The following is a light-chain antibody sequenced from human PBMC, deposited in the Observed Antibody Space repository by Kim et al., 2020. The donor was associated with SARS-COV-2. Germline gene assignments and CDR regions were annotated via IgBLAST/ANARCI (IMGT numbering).Light chain of an antibody. CDR3: QQFNSYPVT. CDR1: QGISSA. J-gene: IGKJ4*01. Sequence: AIQLTQSPSSLSPSVGDRVTITCRASQGISSALAWYQQKPGKAPKLLIYDASSLESGVPSRFSGSGSGTDFTLTISSLQPEDFATYYCQQFNSYPVTFGGGTKVDIK. CDR2: DAS. V-gene: IGKV1-13*02.